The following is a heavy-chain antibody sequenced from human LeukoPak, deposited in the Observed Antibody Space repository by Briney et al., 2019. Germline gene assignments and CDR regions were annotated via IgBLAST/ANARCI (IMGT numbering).Heavy chain of an antibody. J-gene: IGHJ4*02. CDR1: GGSFSGYY. D-gene: IGHD4-17*01. Sequence: SETLSLTCAVYGGSFSGYYWSWIRQPPGKGLEWIGEINHSGSTNYNPSLKSRVTMSVDTSKNQFSLKVSSMTAADTAVYYCARVDYGDYSKDFDYWGQGTLVTVSS. V-gene: IGHV4-34*01. CDR3: ARVDYGDYSKDFDY. CDR2: INHSGST.